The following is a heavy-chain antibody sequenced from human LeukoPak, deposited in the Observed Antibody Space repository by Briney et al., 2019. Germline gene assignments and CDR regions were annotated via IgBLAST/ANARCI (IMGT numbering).Heavy chain of an antibody. V-gene: IGHV4-34*01. J-gene: IGHJ6*03. CDR2: INHSGST. CDR3: ASQKVSGSLYYYYYYMDV. CDR1: GGSFSGYY. Sequence: SETLSLTCAVYGGSFSGYYWSWIRQPPGKGLEWIGEINHSGSTNYNPSLKSRVTISVDTSKNQFSLKLSSVTAADTAVYYCASQKVSGSLYYYYYYMDVWGKGTTVTISS. D-gene: IGHD3-10*01.